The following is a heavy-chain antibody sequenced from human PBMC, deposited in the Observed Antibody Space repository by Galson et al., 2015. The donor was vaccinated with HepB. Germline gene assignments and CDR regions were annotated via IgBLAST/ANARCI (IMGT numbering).Heavy chain of an antibody. V-gene: IGHV1-18*04. CDR1: GYTFTSYG. D-gene: IGHD3-22*01. CDR2: ISAYNGNT. CDR3: ARLKVVVIHSAYYYYYGMDV. Sequence: SVKVSCKASGYTFTSYGISWVRQAPGQGLEWMGWISAYNGNTNYAQKLQGRVTMTTDTSTSTAYMELRSLRSDDTAVYYCARLKVVVIHSAYYYYYGMDVWGQGTTVTVSS. J-gene: IGHJ6*02.